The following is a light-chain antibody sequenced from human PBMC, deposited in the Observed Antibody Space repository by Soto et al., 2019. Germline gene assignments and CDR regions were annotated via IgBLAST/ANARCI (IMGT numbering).Light chain of an antibody. CDR2: DIN. Sequence: QSVLTQPPSVSAAPGQTVTISCSGSSSNLGNDYVSWYQQLPGTAPKLLIYDINKRPSGIPDRFSGSKSGTSATLGITGLQTGDEADYYCTAWDTSLTAVLFGGGTKLTVL. V-gene: IGLV1-51*01. CDR1: SSNLGNDY. CDR3: TAWDTSLTAVL. J-gene: IGLJ2*01.